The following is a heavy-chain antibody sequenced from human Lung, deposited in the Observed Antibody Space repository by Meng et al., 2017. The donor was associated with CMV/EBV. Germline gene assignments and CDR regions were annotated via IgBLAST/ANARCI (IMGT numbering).Heavy chain of an antibody. J-gene: IGHJ5*02. CDR2: ISTNTGTP. V-gene: IGHV7-4-1*02. CDR3: ARGGNFDP. Sequence: QEQLVNSWSELKKPGASVKVSCKASGYTFSTYTINWVRQAHGRGLEWMGWISTNTGTPTYTQGFTGRFVFSLDTSVSTAYLQISSLKAEDTAVYYCARGGNFDPWGQGTLVTVSS. D-gene: IGHD2/OR15-2a*01. CDR1: GYTFSTYT.